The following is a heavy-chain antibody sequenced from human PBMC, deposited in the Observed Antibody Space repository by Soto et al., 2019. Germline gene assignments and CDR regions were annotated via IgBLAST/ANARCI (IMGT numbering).Heavy chain of an antibody. CDR2: FDPEDGET. CDR1: GYTLTELS. V-gene: IGHV1-24*01. J-gene: IGHJ4*02. Sequence: ASVKVSCKVPGYTLTELSMHWVRQAPGKGLEWMGGFDPEDGETIYAQKFQGRVTMTEDTSTDTAYMELSSLRSEDTAVYYCATVRAYCGGDCSPGYFDYWGQGTLVTVSS. D-gene: IGHD2-21*02. CDR3: ATVRAYCGGDCSPGYFDY.